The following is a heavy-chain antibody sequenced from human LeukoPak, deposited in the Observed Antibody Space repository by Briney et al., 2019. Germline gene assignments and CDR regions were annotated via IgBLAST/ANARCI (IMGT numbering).Heavy chain of an antibody. CDR2: ISSSGSTI. CDR1: GFTFSNAW. J-gene: IGHJ4*02. CDR3: ARVGVTGYSSG. D-gene: IGHD6-19*01. V-gene: IGHV3-48*04. Sequence: GGSLRLSCAASGFTFSNAWMNWVRQAPGKGLEWVSYISSSGSTIYYADSVKGRFTISRDNAKNSLYLQMNSLRAEDTAVYYCARVGVTGYSSGWGQGTLVTGSS.